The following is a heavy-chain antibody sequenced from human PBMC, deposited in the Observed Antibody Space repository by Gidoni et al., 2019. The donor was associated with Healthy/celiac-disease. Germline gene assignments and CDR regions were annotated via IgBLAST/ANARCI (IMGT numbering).Heavy chain of an antibody. CDR1: GFPFSSYA. V-gene: IGHV3-23*01. J-gene: IGHJ4*02. CDR2: IRGSGGST. D-gene: IGHD3-16*01. Sequence: VQLLASGGGLVQPGGSLRLSCAASGFPFSSYAMTWVRQAPGKGLEWVSAIRGSGGSTYYAESVKGRFNISRDNSKNTLYLQMNSLRAEDKAVYYCAKEKRGDGSKIPIGDWGQGTLVTVSS. CDR3: AKEKRGDGSKIPIGD.